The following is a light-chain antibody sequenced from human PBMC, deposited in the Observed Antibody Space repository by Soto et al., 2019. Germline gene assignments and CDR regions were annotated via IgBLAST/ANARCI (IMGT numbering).Light chain of an antibody. CDR3: QQYDNLPPLT. Sequence: DIQMTQSPSSLSASVGDRVTITCQASQDSSNYLNWYQQKPGKAPKLLIYDASNLETGVPSRFSGSGSGTDFTFTIRSLQPEDIATYYCQQYDNLPPLTFGGGTKVEIK. CDR2: DAS. J-gene: IGKJ4*01. CDR1: QDSSNY. V-gene: IGKV1-33*01.